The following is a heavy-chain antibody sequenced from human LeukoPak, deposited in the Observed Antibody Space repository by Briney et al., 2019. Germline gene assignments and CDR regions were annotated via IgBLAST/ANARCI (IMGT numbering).Heavy chain of an antibody. CDR3: AKDYGPLSSY. V-gene: IGHV3-53*01. Sequence: GGSLRLSCAASGFTVSSNYMSWVRQAPGKGLEWVSIIYSGGSTFYADSVKGRFTISRDNSKNTLYLQMNSLRAEDTAVYYCAKDYGPLSSYWGQGILVTVSS. CDR1: GFTVSSNY. J-gene: IGHJ4*02. CDR2: IYSGGST. D-gene: IGHD4-17*01.